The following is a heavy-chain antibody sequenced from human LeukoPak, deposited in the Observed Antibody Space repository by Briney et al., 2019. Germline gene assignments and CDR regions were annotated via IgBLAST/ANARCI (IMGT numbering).Heavy chain of an antibody. V-gene: IGHV3-23*01. CDR2: ISGSGGST. CDR3: ANPFSTPRSNYYIDV. D-gene: IGHD2-2*01. Sequence: PGGSLRLSCAASGFTFSSYAMSWVRQAPGKGLEWVSAISGSGGSTYHADSVKGRFTISRDNSESTLYLQMNSLRAEDTAVYYCANPFSTPRSNYYIDVWGKGTTVTVSS. J-gene: IGHJ6*03. CDR1: GFTFSSYA.